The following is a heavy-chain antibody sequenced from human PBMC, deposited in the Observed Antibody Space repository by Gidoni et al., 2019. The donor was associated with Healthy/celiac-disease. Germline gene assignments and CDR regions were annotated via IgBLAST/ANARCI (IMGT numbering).Heavy chain of an antibody. CDR3: ARGFKLEPGGSYWFDP. D-gene: IGHD1-1*01. Sequence: EVQLVESGGGLVQPGGSLRLSCAASGFTFSSYWMHWVRQAPGKGLVWVSRINSDGSSTSYADSVKGRFTISRDNAKNTLYLQMNSLRAEDTAVYYCARGFKLEPGGSYWFDPWGQGTLVTVSS. CDR2: INSDGSST. J-gene: IGHJ5*02. V-gene: IGHV3-74*01. CDR1: GFTFSSYW.